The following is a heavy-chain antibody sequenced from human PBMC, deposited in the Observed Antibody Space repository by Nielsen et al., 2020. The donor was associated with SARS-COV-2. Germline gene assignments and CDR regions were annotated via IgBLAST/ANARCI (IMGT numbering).Heavy chain of an antibody. J-gene: IGHJ4*02. CDR2: ISGSGGST. CDR1: GFTVSSNY. CDR3: TTNIVATIGDFDY. D-gene: IGHD5-12*01. Sequence: GESLKISCAASGFTVSSNYMSWVRQAPGKGLEWVSAISGSGGSTYYADSVKGRFTISRDNSKNTLYLQMNSLKTEDTAVYYCTTNIVATIGDFDYWGQGTLVTVSS. V-gene: IGHV3-23*01.